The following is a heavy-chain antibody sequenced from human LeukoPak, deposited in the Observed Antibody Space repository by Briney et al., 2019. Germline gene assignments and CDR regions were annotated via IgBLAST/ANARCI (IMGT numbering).Heavy chain of an antibody. CDR2: INQHGSEQ. V-gene: IGHV3-7*01. CDR3: ARIYLPHFDF. CDR1: GYTFTEHW. Sequence: PGGSLRLSCTASGYTFTEHWMSCVRQAPRKGLEWVANINQHGSEQFYVDSVEGRFTISRDNAKNSLYLQMNSLRVEDTAVYFCARIYLPHFDFWAQGTLVTVSS. D-gene: IGHD1-14*01. J-gene: IGHJ4*02.